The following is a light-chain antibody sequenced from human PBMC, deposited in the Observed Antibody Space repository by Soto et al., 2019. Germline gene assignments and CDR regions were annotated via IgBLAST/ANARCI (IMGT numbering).Light chain of an antibody. CDR3: RSYDSGLVALV. J-gene: IGLJ1*01. CDR1: NSNIGGGYD. V-gene: IGLV1-40*01. Sequence: QSVLTQPPSASGAPGQWITLACTGTNSNIGGGYDVYWYQQLPGAAPKPLLSTKCNRPSGVPDRFSASKSGTSASLAITWLQPDEDAEYYCRSYDSGLVALVFGTGTKLTVL. CDR2: TKC.